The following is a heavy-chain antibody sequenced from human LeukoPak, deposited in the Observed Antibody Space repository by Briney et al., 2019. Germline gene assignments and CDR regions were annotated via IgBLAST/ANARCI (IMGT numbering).Heavy chain of an antibody. D-gene: IGHD1-26*01. Sequence: SETLSLTCTVSGGSISSGDYYRSWIRQPPGTGLEWIGYIYYSGSTYYNPSLKSRVTISVDTSKNQFSLKLSSVTAADTAVYYCARSGSYPVGFDPWGQGTLVTVSS. V-gene: IGHV4-30-4*01. CDR3: ARSGSYPVGFDP. CDR1: GGSISSGDYY. J-gene: IGHJ5*02. CDR2: IYYSGST.